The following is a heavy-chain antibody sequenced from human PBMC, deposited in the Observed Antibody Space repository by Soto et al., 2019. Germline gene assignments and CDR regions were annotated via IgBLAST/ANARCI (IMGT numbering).Heavy chain of an antibody. V-gene: IGHV6-1*01. J-gene: IGHJ6*03. D-gene: IGHD2-2*01. Sequence: SQTLSLTCAISGDSVSSNSVAWNWIRQPPSRGLEWLGRTYYGSKWYNDYAVSVKSRITINPDTSKNQVSLKLSSVTAADTAVYYCARFQRVEPAPTYDYYYIDVWGKGTTVTVSS. CDR1: GDSVSSNSVA. CDR2: TYYGSKWYN. CDR3: ARFQRVEPAPTYDYYYIDV.